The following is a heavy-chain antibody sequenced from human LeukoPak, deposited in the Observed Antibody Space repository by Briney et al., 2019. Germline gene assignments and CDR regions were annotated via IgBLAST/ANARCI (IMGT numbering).Heavy chain of an antibody. CDR3: ARSYSSGWYGRGNWFDP. J-gene: IGHJ5*02. D-gene: IGHD6-19*01. V-gene: IGHV4-59*01. Sequence: SETLSLTCTVSGGSLSSYYWSWIRQPPGKGPPWIGYIYYSGSTNYNPSLKSRVTISVDTSKNQFSLKLSSVTAADTAVYYCARSYSSGWYGRGNWFDPWGQGTLVTVSS. CDR1: GGSLSSYY. CDR2: IYYSGST.